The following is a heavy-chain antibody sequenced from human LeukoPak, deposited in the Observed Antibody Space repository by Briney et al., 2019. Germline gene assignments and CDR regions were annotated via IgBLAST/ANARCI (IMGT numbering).Heavy chain of an antibody. CDR3: ARVINMGSYGRSHFDY. Sequence: GASVKVSCKASGYTFTSYGISWVRQAPGQGLEWMGWISAYNGNTNYVQKLQGRVTTTTDTSTSTVYMELRSLRSDDTAVYYCARVINMGSYGRSHFDYWGQGTLVTVSS. CDR1: GYTFTSYG. J-gene: IGHJ4*02. CDR2: ISAYNGNT. V-gene: IGHV1-18*01. D-gene: IGHD5-18*01.